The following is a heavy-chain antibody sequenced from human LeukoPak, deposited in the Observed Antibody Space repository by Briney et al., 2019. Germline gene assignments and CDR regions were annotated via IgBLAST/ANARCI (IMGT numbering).Heavy chain of an antibody. CDR2: ISSGGTYK. D-gene: IGHD3-16*01. CDR1: GFTFSDYT. V-gene: IGHV3-21*01. Sequence: GGSLRLSCAASGFTFSDYTMNWVRQAPGKGLEWVSSISSGGTYKYYADSVKGRFTISRDNAQNSLYLQMNSLRAEDTAVYYCASIRGALYYFDYWGQGTLVTVSS. CDR3: ASIRGALYYFDY. J-gene: IGHJ4*02.